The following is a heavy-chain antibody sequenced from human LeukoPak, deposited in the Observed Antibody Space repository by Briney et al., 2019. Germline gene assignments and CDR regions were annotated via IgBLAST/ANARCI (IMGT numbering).Heavy chain of an antibody. CDR1: GFTFSSYG. V-gene: IGHV3-30*03. D-gene: IGHD3-10*01. CDR3: ARSLYGSGSYDKGDGYFDY. CDR2: ISYDGSNK. J-gene: IGHJ4*02. Sequence: GGSLRLSCAASGFTFSSYGMHWVRQAPGKGLEWVAVISYDGSNKYYADSVKGRFTISRDNSKNTLYLQMNSLRAEDTAVYYCARSLYGSGSYDKGDGYFDYWGQGTQVTVSS.